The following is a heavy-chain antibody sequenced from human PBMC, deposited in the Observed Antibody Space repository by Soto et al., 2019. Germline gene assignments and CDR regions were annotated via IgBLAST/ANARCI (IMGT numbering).Heavy chain of an antibody. V-gene: IGHV3-33*01. J-gene: IGHJ4*01. CDR2: IWYDASNK. CDR3: ARGRVDGGELDL. D-gene: IGHD1-26*01. CDR1: GFTFRTYG. Sequence: VQLVESGGGVVQPGRSLRLYCAASGFTFRTYGMYWVRQAPGKGLEWVAVIWYDASNKYYADSVKGRFTISRDNSENTRYRQMTSLRAEDTAVYYCARGRVDGGELDLWGHGTVVTVSS.